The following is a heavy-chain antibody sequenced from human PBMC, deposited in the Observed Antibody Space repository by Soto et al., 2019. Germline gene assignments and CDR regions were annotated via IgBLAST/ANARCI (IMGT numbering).Heavy chain of an antibody. J-gene: IGHJ6*02. V-gene: IGHV4-59*08. CDR3: VGQGFGRLHGLVDV. D-gene: IGHD3-10*01. CDR2: IDSNGGT. Sequence: QVQLQESGPGLVKPSETLSLTCTVSDDSSSNYKWSWIRQPPGRRLEWIGYIDSNGGTSYNPSLQSRVTIAIATSTKQIFLKLSSVTAADTAVYYCVGQGFGRLHGLVDVWGQGTTVTVSS. CDR1: DDSSSNYK.